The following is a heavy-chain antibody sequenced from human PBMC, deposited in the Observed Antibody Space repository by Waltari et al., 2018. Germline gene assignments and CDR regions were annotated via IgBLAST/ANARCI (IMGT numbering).Heavy chain of an antibody. V-gene: IGHV1-8*01. Sequence: QVQLVQSGAEVKKPGASVKVSCKASGYTFTSYDINWVRQATGQGLEWMGWMNPNSGNTGYEQKFQGRVTMTRNTSISTAYMELSSLRSEDTAVYYCARPLWNKGYFDYWGQGTLVTVSS. J-gene: IGHJ4*02. CDR2: MNPNSGNT. D-gene: IGHD1-1*01. CDR1: GYTFTSYD. CDR3: ARPLWNKGYFDY.